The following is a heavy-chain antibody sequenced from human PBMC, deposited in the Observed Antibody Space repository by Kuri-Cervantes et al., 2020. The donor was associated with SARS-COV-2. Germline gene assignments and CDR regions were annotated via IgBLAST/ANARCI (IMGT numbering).Heavy chain of an antibody. CDR3: AREDYGGNPSGFDP. CDR2: IYYSGST. V-gene: IGHV4-39*07. Sequence: ESLKISCTVSGGSISSSSYYWGWIRQPPGKGLEWIGSIYYSGSTYYNPSLKSRVTISVDTSKNQFSLKLSSVTAADTAVYYCAREDYGGNPSGFDPWGQGTLVTVSS. CDR1: GGSISSSSYY. D-gene: IGHD4-23*01. J-gene: IGHJ5*02.